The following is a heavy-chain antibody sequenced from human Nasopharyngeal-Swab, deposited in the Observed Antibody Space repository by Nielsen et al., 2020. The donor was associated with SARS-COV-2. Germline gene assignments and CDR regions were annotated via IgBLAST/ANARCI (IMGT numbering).Heavy chain of an antibody. Sequence: SLKISCAASGFTFDDYAMHWVRQAPGKGLEWVSGISWNSGSIGYADSVKGRFTISRDNAKNSLYLQMNSLRAEDTALYYCAKIGTGSSGYRYFDYWGRGTLVTVSS. CDR3: AKIGTGSSGYRYFDY. V-gene: IGHV3-9*01. CDR2: ISWNSGSI. CDR1: GFTFDDYA. J-gene: IGHJ4*02. D-gene: IGHD3-22*01.